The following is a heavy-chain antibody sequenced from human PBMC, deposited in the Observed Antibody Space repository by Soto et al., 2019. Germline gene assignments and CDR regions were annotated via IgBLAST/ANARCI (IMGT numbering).Heavy chain of an antibody. J-gene: IGHJ4*02. CDR3: VLFVEADALSDS. D-gene: IGHD2-15*01. Sequence: QVQLQQWGAGLLRPSETLSLTCAVYGGSFSEYYWNWIRQPPGMGLAWIGDLSPTGNTKYNPSLKSRLTISLDTSKRQFSLQLRSVTAADTAMYYCVLFVEADALSDSWAQGTLVSVSS. V-gene: IGHV4-34*01. CDR2: LSPTGNT. CDR1: GGSFSEYY.